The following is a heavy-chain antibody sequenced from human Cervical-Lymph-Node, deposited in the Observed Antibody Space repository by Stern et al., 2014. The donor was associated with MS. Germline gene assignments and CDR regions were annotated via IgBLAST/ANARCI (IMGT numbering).Heavy chain of an antibody. D-gene: IGHD4-23*01. CDR3: ARTIEWELIYFLDY. CDR1: GFTFRNYG. V-gene: IGHV3-33*01. CDR2: IWFDGSNK. J-gene: IGHJ4*01. Sequence: QVQLVESGGGVVQPGTSLRLSCATSGFTFRNYGMHWVRHAPGKGLQWVALIWFDGSNKYYADSVKGRFTISRDNSQNTVYLQMNSLRAEDTAVYYCARTIEWELIYFLDYWGQGTLVTVSS.